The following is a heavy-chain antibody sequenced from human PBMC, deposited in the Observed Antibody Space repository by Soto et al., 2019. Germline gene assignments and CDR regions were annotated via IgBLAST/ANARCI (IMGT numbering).Heavy chain of an antibody. CDR2: IWYDGSNK. D-gene: IGHD3-22*01. CDR3: AREHSPATYYYDSSGYYPHYYYYGMDV. V-gene: IGHV3-33*01. J-gene: IGHJ6*02. CDR1: GFTFSSYG. Sequence: GGSLRLSCAASGFTFSSYGMHWVRQAPGKGLEWVAVIWYDGSNKYYADSVKGRFTISRDNSKNTLYLQMNSLRAEDTAVYYCAREHSPATYYYDSSGYYPHYYYYGMDVWGQGTTVTVSS.